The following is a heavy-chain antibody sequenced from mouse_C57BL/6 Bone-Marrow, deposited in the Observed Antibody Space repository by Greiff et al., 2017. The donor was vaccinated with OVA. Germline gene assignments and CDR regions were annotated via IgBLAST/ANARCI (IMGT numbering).Heavy chain of an antibody. CDR2: IYPGGGYT. V-gene: IGHV1-63*01. Sequence: QVQLKQSGAELVRPGTSVKMSCKASGYTFTNYWIGWAKQRPGHGLEWIGDIYPGGGYTNYNEKFKGKATLTADQSSSTAYMQFSSLTSEDSAIYYCARRTIYYGNYGWYFDVWGTGTTVTVSS. CDR3: ARRTIYYGNYGWYFDV. J-gene: IGHJ1*03. D-gene: IGHD2-1*01. CDR1: GYTFTNYW.